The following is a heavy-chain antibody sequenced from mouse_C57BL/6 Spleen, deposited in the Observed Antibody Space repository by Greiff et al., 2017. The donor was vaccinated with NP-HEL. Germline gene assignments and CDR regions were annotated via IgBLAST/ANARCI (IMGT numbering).Heavy chain of an antibody. CDR3: ARSWDGGYYFDY. V-gene: IGHV1-75*01. J-gene: IGHJ2*01. Sequence: VPLQQSGPELVTPVASVQLSFKASGYPFPLYYITCVKQRPVPGLAWIGCIFPGSGSTYYNEKFKGKATLTVDKSSSTAYMLLSSLTSEDSAVDFCARSWDGGYYFDYWGQGTTLTVSS. CDR2: IFPGSGST. D-gene: IGHD4-1*01. CDR1: GYPFPLYY.